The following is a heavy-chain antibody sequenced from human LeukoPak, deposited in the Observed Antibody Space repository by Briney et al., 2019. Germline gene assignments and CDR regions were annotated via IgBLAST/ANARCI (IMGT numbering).Heavy chain of an antibody. CDR2: IYYSGST. CDR1: GGSISSYY. Sequence: SETLSLTCTVSGGSISSYYWSWIRQPPGKGLEWIGYIYYSGSTNYNPSLKSRVTISVDTSKNQFSLELSSVTAADTAVYYCARQEQQLIYNWFDPWGQGTLVTVSS. V-gene: IGHV4-59*01. CDR3: ARQEQQLIYNWFDP. D-gene: IGHD6-13*01. J-gene: IGHJ5*02.